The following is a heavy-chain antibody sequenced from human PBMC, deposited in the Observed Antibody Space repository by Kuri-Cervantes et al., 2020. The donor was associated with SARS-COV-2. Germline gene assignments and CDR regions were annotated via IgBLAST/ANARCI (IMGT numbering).Heavy chain of an antibody. CDR2: ISYDGSNK. CDR1: GFNFSRTD. CDR3: AKYIGSGTNTPDY. V-gene: IGHV3-30*18. J-gene: IGHJ4*02. Sequence: GGSLRLSCAASGFNFSRTDMHWVRQAPGKGLERVAVISYDGSNKYYADSVKGRFTISRDNSKNTLYLQMNSLRADDTAVYYCAKYIGSGTNTPDYWGQGTLATVSS. D-gene: IGHD3-10*01.